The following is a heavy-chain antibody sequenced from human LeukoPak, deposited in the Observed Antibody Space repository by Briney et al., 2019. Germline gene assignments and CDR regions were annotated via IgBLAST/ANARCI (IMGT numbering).Heavy chain of an antibody. Sequence: SGGSLRLSCGASGFTFSSYGMHWVRQAPGKGLEWVAFISYDGSNKYYADSVKGRFTISRDNSKNTLYLQMNSLRAEDTAVYYCARLYGDYYYYGMDVWGQGTTVTVSS. CDR3: ARLYGDYYYYGMDV. V-gene: IGHV3-30*03. CDR2: ISYDGSNK. J-gene: IGHJ6*02. CDR1: GFTFSSYG. D-gene: IGHD4-17*01.